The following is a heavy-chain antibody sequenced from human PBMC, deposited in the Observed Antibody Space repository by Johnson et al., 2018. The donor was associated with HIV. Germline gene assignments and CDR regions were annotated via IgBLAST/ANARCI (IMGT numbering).Heavy chain of an antibody. CDR1: GFTFSSYG. V-gene: IGHV3-30*18. D-gene: IGHD4-23*01. Sequence: QVQLVESGGGLVQPGGSLRLSCAASGFTFSSYGMHWVRQAPGKGLEWLAVISYDGSNKYYGDSVKGRFTISRENSKNTLYRQMNSLRAEDTAVYYCAKVGATVVTPRGEAFDIWGQGAMVTVSS. CDR2: ISYDGSNK. CDR3: AKVGATVVTPRGEAFDI. J-gene: IGHJ3*02.